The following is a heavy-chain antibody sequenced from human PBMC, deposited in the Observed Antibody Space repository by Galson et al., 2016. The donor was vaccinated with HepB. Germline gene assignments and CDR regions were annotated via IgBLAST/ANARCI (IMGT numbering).Heavy chain of an antibody. J-gene: IGHJ4*02. V-gene: IGHV2-5*02. CDR1: GFAFSTSGVG. CDR2: IYWDDDK. D-gene: IGHD6-19*01. Sequence: PALVKPTQTLTLTCTFSGFAFSTSGVGVGWIRQAPGKAPEWLALIYWDDDKRYSPSLKSRLTITKDTSKNQVVLTMTNMDPVDTGTYFCGHRGPVGQWLAFNYRGQGTLVTVSS. CDR3: GHRGPVGQWLAFNY.